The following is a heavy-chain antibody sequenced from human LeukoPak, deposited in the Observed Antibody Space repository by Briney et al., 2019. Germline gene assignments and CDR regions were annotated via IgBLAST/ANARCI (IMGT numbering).Heavy chain of an antibody. CDR3: AKVREVGTNIEVVVVDTSGAFDM. Sequence: AASVKVSCKASGYTFTGYYINWVRQAPGQGLEWMGRINPNSGDTNFAQKFQGRVTLTRDTSISTSYMELSSLKSDDTAVYFCAKVREVGTNIEVVVVDTSGAFDMWGQGTLVTVSS. J-gene: IGHJ3*02. CDR2: INPNSGDT. V-gene: IGHV1-2*06. CDR1: GYTFTGYY. D-gene: IGHD2-15*01.